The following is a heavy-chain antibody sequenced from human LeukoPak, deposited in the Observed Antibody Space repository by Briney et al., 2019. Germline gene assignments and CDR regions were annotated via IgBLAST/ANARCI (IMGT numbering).Heavy chain of an antibody. Sequence: SETLSLTCTVSGGSISSSRYYWGYIRQPPGKGLEWLGSIYYTGSTYYNPSLKSRVTVSVDTSKNQFSLRLNSVTAADTAVYYCVRHDLIGITGGNFDYWGQGTLVSVSS. CDR1: GGSISSSRYY. CDR3: VRHDLIGITGGNFDY. CDR2: IYYTGST. D-gene: IGHD1-14*01. V-gene: IGHV4-39*01. J-gene: IGHJ4*02.